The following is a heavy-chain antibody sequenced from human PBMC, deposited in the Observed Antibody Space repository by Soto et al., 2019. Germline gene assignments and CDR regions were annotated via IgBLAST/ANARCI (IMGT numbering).Heavy chain of an antibody. V-gene: IGHV1-69*02. CDR3: ARVVAPWLLPPYYYYGMDV. J-gene: IGHJ6*02. D-gene: IGHD3-22*01. CDR1: GGTFSSYT. Sequence: GASVKVSCKASGGTFSSYTISWVRQAPGQGLEWMGRIIPILGIANYAQKFQGRVTITADKSTSTAYMELSSLRSEDTAVYYCARVVAPWLLPPYYYYGMDVWGQGTTVTVSS. CDR2: IIPILGIA.